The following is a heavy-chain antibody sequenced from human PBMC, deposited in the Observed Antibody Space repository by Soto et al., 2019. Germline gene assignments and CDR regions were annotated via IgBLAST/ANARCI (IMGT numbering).Heavy chain of an antibody. CDR3: VKDRDLSGRLSGY. D-gene: IGHD1-26*01. CDR1: GYTFTSYG. Sequence: QVKLVQSGAEVKKPGASVKVSCKAFGYTFTSYGITWVRQAPGQGLEWMGWISTSHGYTSYAQKVQGRVTMTRDTATSTAYVELRSLRSDDTAVYCCVKDRDLSGRLSGYWGQGSLVTVSS. CDR2: ISTSHGYT. J-gene: IGHJ4*02. V-gene: IGHV1-18*01.